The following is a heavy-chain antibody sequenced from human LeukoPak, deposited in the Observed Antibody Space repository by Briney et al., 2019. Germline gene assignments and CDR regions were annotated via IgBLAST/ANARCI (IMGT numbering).Heavy chain of an antibody. D-gene: IGHD3-10*01. CDR2: IGSSSTST. CDR3: ARDCVDCGSGYSFDY. V-gene: IGHV3-11*05. CDR1: GFIFNNYY. J-gene: IGHJ4*02. Sequence: GGSLRLSCAASGFIFNNYYMTWIRQAPGKGLEWVSYIGSSSTSTNYADAVRGRITVSRDNAKKSMYLQMNSLRADDTAVYYCARDCVDCGSGYSFDYWGQGTLVTVSS.